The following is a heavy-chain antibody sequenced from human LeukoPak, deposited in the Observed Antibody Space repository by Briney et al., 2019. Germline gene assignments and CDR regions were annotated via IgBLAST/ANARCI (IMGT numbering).Heavy chain of an antibody. Sequence: ASETLSLTCTVSGGSISTSNYYWGWIRQPPGKGLEWIGNIFYSGSTYYSPSLRSRVTISLDTSRNQFSLKLNSVTAADTAVYYCAKSNGYGLVDIWGRGTMVTVSS. CDR2: IFYSGST. V-gene: IGHV4-39*07. D-gene: IGHD3-10*01. CDR3: AKSNGYGLVDI. J-gene: IGHJ3*02. CDR1: GGSISTSNYY.